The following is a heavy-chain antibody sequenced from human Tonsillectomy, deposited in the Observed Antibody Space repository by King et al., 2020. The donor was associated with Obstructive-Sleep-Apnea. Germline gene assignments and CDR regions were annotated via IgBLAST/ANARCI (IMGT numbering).Heavy chain of an antibody. Sequence: VQLVESGGGLVQPGGSLRLSCAASGFTFSSYCMSWVRQAPGKGLEWVANVKQDGTEKYYVDSVRGRFTISRDNAKNSLYLQMNSLRADDTAVYYCAGFPYGVVATAYSYYSNGMDVWGQGTTVSVSS. V-gene: IGHV3-7*01. J-gene: IGHJ6*02. D-gene: IGHD2-15*01. CDR2: VKQDGTEK. CDR3: AGFPYGVVATAYSYYSNGMDV. CDR1: GFTFSSYC.